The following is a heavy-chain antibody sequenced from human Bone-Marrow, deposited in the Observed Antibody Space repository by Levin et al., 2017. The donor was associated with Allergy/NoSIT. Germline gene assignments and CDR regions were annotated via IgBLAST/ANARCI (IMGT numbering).Heavy chain of an antibody. Sequence: GGSLRLSCAASGFTLSNYAMSWVRQAPGKGLEWVSVISGSGGTTYYADSVKGRFTISRDNSKNTRFLQMNSLRAEDTALYYCAKDRLSMVQGVFDYWGQATLVTVSS. CDR3: AKDRLSMVQGVFDY. CDR2: ISGSGGTT. V-gene: IGHV3-23*01. J-gene: IGHJ4*02. CDR1: GFTLSNYA. D-gene: IGHD3-10*01.